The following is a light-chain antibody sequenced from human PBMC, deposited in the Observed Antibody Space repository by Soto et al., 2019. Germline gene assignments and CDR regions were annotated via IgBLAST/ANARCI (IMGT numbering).Light chain of an antibody. CDR1: NSDVAGYNY. J-gene: IGLJ1*01. CDR3: SSYAVSGTV. CDR2: EVT. Sequence: QSVLTQPASVSGSPGQSIAISCTGTNSDVAGYNYVSWYQQHPGKAPKLIIYEVTHRPSGISNRFSGSKSGNMASLTISGLQIEDEADYYCSSYAVSGTVFGPGTKVTVL. V-gene: IGLV2-14*01.